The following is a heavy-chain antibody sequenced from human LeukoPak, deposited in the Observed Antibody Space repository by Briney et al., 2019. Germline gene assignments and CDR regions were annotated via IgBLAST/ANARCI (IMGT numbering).Heavy chain of an antibody. V-gene: IGHV3-21*01. CDR1: GFTFSSYS. Sequence: NPGGSLRLSCAASGFTFSSYSMNWVRQAPGKGLEWVSSISSSSSYIYYADSVKGRFTISRDNAKNSLYLQMNSLRAEDTAVYYCARVGGYNWNYVDYWGQGTLVTVSS. CDR3: ARVGGYNWNYVDY. J-gene: IGHJ4*02. D-gene: IGHD1-20*01. CDR2: ISSSSSYI.